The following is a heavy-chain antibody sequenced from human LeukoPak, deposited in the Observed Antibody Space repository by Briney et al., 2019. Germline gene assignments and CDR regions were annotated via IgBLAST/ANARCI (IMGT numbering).Heavy chain of an antibody. CDR2: ISGSGGST. Sequence: PGGSLRLSCAASGFTFSSNAMNWVRQAPGKGLEWVSAISGSGGSTYYADSVKGRFTISRDNSKNTLYLQMNSLRAEDTAVYYCAKDLQPLEWLSPYFDYWGQGTLVTVSS. D-gene: IGHD3-3*01. CDR1: GFTFSSNA. J-gene: IGHJ4*02. V-gene: IGHV3-23*01. CDR3: AKDLQPLEWLSPYFDY.